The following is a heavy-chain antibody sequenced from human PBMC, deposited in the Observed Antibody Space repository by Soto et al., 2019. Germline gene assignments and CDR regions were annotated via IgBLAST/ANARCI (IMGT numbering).Heavy chain of an antibody. V-gene: IGHV3-23*01. CDR1: GFTFSNYA. Sequence: EGSLRLSCAASGFTFSNYAMSWVRQAPGKGLEWVSSSSGSGGSTYYADSVKGRFTISRDNSRNTLYLHMNSLRAEDTAVYYCAKDRNDDMPLGWFDPWGQVNLVTVSS. J-gene: IGHJ5*02. CDR2: SSGSGGST. CDR3: AKDRNDDMPLGWFDP. D-gene: IGHD1-1*01.